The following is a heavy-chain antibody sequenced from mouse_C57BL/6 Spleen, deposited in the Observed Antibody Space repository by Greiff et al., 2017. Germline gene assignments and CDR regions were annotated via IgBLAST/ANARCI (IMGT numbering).Heavy chain of an antibody. Sequence: QVQLQQPGAELVMPGASVKLSCKASGYTFTSYWMHWVKQRPGQGLEWIGEIDPSDSYTNSNQKFKGKSTLTVDKSSSTAYMQLSSLTSEDSAVYYCARGGGHDVYYAMDYWGQGTSVTVSS. CDR1: GYTFTSYW. CDR2: IDPSDSYT. D-gene: IGHD1-1*02. J-gene: IGHJ4*01. CDR3: ARGGGHDVYYAMDY. V-gene: IGHV1-69*01.